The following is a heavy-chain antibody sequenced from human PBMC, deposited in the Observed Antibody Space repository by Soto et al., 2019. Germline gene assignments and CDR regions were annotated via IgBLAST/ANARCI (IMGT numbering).Heavy chain of an antibody. CDR2: ISSSSSTI. J-gene: IGHJ5*02. D-gene: IGHD2-15*01. CDR1: GFTFSSYS. V-gene: IGHV3-48*01. Sequence: GGSLRLSCAASGFTFSSYSMNWVRQAPGKGLEWVSYISSSSSTIYYADSVKGRFTISRDNAKNSLYLQMNSLRAEDTAVYYCAREVVVADAPFDPWGQGTLVTVSS. CDR3: AREVVVADAPFDP.